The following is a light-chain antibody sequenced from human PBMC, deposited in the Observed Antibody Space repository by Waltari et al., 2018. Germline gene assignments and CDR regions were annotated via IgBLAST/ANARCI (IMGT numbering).Light chain of an antibody. J-gene: IGKJ1*01. CDR2: GAS. CDR1: QTITSNY. V-gene: IGKV3-20*01. Sequence: EIVLTQSPGTLSLSPGARATLSCRASQTITSNYLAWFQQRPGQAPRLLIYGASSRATGIPHRFSGSGSGTDFTLTISRLEPEDFAVYYCQQYGSSHRTFGQGTKVEIK. CDR3: QQYGSSHRT.